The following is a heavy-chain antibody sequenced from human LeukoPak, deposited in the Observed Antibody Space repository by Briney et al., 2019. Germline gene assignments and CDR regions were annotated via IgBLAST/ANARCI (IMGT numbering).Heavy chain of an antibody. Sequence: PSETLSLTCTVSGGSISSYYWSWIRQPPGKGLEWIGYIYYSGSTNYNPSPKSRVTISVDTSKNQFSLKLSSVTAADTAVYYCARERGGYFDYWGQGTLVTVSS. CDR2: IYYSGST. CDR3: ARERGGYFDY. J-gene: IGHJ4*02. CDR1: GGSISSYY. D-gene: IGHD2-15*01. V-gene: IGHV4-59*01.